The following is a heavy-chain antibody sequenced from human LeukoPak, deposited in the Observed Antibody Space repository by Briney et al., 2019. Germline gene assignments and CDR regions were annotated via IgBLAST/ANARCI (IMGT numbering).Heavy chain of an antibody. CDR3: VRPDRIFGVPAAFDA. CDR2: IIPKYSAS. CDR1: GYTLTELS. D-gene: IGHD3-3*02. J-gene: IGHJ3*01. V-gene: IGHV1-24*01. Sequence: ASVKVSCKVSGYTLTELSMHWVRQAPGKGLEWMGGIIPKYSASNYAQAFQGRVTITADESTNTVYMEMSGLRPDDTAVYYCVRPDRIFGVPAAFDAWGQGTLVAVSS.